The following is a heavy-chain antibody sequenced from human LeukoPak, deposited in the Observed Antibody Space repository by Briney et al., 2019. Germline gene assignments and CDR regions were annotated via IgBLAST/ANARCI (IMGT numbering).Heavy chain of an antibody. V-gene: IGHV5-51*01. Sequence: GESLKISCKGSGYSFTSYWIGWVRQMPGKGLEWMGIIYPGDSDTRYSPPFQGQVTISADKSISTAYLQWSSLKASDTAMYYCARLSGFRGYSGYDLRYWGQGTLVTVSS. CDR2: IYPGDSDT. J-gene: IGHJ4*02. CDR3: ARLSGFRGYSGYDLRY. CDR1: GYSFTSYW. D-gene: IGHD5-12*01.